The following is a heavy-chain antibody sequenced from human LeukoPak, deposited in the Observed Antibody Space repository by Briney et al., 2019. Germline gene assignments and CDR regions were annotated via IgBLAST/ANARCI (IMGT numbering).Heavy chain of an antibody. CDR3: ARDQRVTGRPDIDY. D-gene: IGHD6-6*01. CDR1: GFTFRNHW. CDR2: ISSDGSST. Sequence: PGGSLRLSCAASGFTFRNHWMHWVRQTPGKGLVWVSRISSDGSSTTYADSVKGRFTISRDNAKNTLYLQMNNLRAEDTAMYYCARDQRVTGRPDIDYWGQGTLV. J-gene: IGHJ4*02. V-gene: IGHV3-74*03.